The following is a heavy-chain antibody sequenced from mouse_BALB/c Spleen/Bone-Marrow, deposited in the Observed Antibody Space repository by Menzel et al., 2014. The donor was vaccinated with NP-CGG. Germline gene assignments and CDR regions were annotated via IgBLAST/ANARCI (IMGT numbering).Heavy chain of an antibody. CDR1: GYPFTGYF. Sequence: VQLQQSGPELVKPGASVKISCKASGYPFTGYFMNWVMQSHGESLEWIGRINPYNGDTFYNQKFKGKATLTVDKSSSTAHMELRSLASEDSAVYYCAREGGYYYGSSPYFDVWGAGTTVTVSS. V-gene: IGHV1-20*02. CDR3: AREGGYYYGSSPYFDV. J-gene: IGHJ1*01. D-gene: IGHD1-1*01. CDR2: INPYNGDT.